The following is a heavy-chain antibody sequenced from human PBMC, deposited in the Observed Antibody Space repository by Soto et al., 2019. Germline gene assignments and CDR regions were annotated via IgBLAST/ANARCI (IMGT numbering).Heavy chain of an antibody. CDR2: ISHRGTA. CDR1: GDSIGGVGY. Sequence: PSETLSLTCTVSGDSIGGVGYWGWIRQHPGKGLEWIGYISHRGTAYYTPSLKSRVSLSVDPSKSQFSLNVTSLTAADTAVYYCARVSATGTRWFDPWGPGTLVTVSS. CDR3: ARVSATGTRWFDP. D-gene: IGHD6-13*01. J-gene: IGHJ5*02. V-gene: IGHV4-31*03.